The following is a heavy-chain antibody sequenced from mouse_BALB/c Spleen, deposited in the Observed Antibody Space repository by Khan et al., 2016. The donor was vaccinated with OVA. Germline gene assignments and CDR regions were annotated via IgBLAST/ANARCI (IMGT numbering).Heavy chain of an antibody. CDR1: GYSITSDYA. CDR2: ISYSGST. J-gene: IGHJ2*01. Sequence: DVKLQESGPGLVKPSQSLSLTCTVTGYSITSDYAWNWIRQFPGNKLEWMGYISYSGSTSYNPSLKSRISITRDTSKNQFFLQLNSVTTEDTATYYCARYYGSYFDYWGQGTTLTVSS. CDR3: ARYYGSYFDY. V-gene: IGHV3-2*02. D-gene: IGHD1-1*02.